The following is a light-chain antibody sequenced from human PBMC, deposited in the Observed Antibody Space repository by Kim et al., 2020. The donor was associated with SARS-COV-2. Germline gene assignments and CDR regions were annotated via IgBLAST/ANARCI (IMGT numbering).Light chain of an antibody. V-gene: IGKV3-20*01. CDR3: QQYSSSPAT. J-gene: IGKJ1*01. CDR2: GAS. Sequence: PPGERATLSCRASRSVSSNYLAWYQQKPGQAPRLLIYGASSRATGIPDRFSGSGSGTDFTLTITRLEPEDFAVYYCQQYSSSPATFGQGTKVDIK. CDR1: RSVSSNY.